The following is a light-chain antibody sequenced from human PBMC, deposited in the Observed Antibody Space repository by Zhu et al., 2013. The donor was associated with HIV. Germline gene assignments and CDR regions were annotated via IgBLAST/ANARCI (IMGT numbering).Light chain of an antibody. Sequence: QSALTQPASVSGSPGQSITISCTGTGSDVGNYNLVSWYQQYPGKAPKLMIYDVSHRPSGVSDRFSGSKSANTASLTISGLQPEDEADYYCSSYSSSSSLLFGGGTKLTVL. CDR3: SSYSSSSSLL. J-gene: IGLJ2*01. CDR1: GSDVGNYNL. V-gene: IGLV2-14*02. CDR2: DVS.